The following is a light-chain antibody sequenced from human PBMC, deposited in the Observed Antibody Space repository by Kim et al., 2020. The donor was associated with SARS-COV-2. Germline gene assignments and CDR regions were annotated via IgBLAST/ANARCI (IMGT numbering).Light chain of an antibody. CDR1: QTALYRANNKKD. V-gene: IGKV4-1*01. J-gene: IGKJ3*01. CDR2: WAT. CDR3: KQYYSAPLT. Sequence: ATINCKSSQTALYRANNKKDAAWDQQKPGQHPKLLIYWATTRESGVPDRFSASGSGIDFTLTIRSLQAEDVAVYFCKQYYSAPLTLGPGTTMYIK.